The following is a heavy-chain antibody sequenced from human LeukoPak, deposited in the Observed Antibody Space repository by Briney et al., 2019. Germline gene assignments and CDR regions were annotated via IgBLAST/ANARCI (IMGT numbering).Heavy chain of an antibody. V-gene: IGHV3-23*01. CDR2: ISGSGGST. CDR3: AKSLAALYYFDY. Sequence: GGSLRLSCAASGFTFSSYAMSWVRQAPGKGLVWVSAISGSGGSTYYADSVKGRFTISRDNSKNTLYLQMNSLRAEDTAVYYCAKSLAALYYFDYWGQGTLVTVSS. D-gene: IGHD6-19*01. J-gene: IGHJ4*02. CDR1: GFTFSSYA.